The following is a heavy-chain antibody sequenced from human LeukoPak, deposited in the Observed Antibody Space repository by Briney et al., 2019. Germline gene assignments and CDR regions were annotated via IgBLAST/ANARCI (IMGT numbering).Heavy chain of an antibody. V-gene: IGHV4-30-4*01. CDR2: MYYSGST. D-gene: IGHD3-22*01. Sequence: SQTLSLTCTVSGGSISSGDYYWRWLRQPPGKGLEGIAYMYYSGSTYYNPSLKSRVTMSADTSKNQLSLKLSSVTAADTAVYYCARPYYYDSRIDPWGQGILVTVSS. CDR1: GGSISSGDYY. J-gene: IGHJ5*02. CDR3: ARPYYYDSRIDP.